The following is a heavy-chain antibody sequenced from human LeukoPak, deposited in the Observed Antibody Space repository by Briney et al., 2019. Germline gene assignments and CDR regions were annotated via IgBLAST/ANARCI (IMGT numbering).Heavy chain of an antibody. CDR2: IHPCDSDT. Sequence: GESLKISFRGSGYSFTNYWIGWVRQMPGKGLELMGIIHPCDSDTRYSPSFQVQGTISADKSISTAYLQWSSLKASDTAMHYCARLRGSTIFGVLIIGHFDYWGQGTLVTVSS. D-gene: IGHD3-3*01. CDR1: GYSFTNYW. J-gene: IGHJ4*02. V-gene: IGHV5-51*01. CDR3: ARLRGSTIFGVLIIGHFDY.